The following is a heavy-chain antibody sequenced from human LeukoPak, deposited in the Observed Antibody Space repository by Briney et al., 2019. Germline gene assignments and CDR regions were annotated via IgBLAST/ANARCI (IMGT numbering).Heavy chain of an antibody. Sequence: ASVKVSCKASGYTFTSYDINWVRQATGQGLEWMGWISAYNGNTNYAQKLQGRVTMTTDTSTSTAYMELRSLRSDDTAVYYCARRGCSGGSCYQLDYWGQGTLVTVSS. CDR2: ISAYNGNT. CDR1: GYTFTSYD. D-gene: IGHD2-15*01. CDR3: ARRGCSGGSCYQLDY. J-gene: IGHJ4*02. V-gene: IGHV1-18*01.